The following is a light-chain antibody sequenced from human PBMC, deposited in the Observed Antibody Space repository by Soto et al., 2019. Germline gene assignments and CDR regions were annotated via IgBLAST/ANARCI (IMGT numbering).Light chain of an antibody. J-gene: IGLJ3*02. CDR3: SSYTSSSTWV. V-gene: IGLV2-14*01. CDR1: SSEVGGYNY. Sequence: QSVLTQPASVSGSTRQSITISCTGTSSEVGGYNYVSWYQQHPGKAPKLVINEVSNRPSGVSNRFSGSKSGNTASLTISGLQAEDEADYYCSSYTSSSTWVFGGGTKLTVL. CDR2: EVS.